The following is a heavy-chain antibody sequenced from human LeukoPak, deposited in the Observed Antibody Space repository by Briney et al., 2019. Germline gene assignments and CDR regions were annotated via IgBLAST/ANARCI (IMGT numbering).Heavy chain of an antibody. Sequence: GGSLRLSCTASGFTFSSYSMNWVRQAPGKGLEWVSSISGGTSYIYYADSLKGRFTISRDNAKNSVYLQIDSLRAEDTAVYYCARGRIQLWYFDYWGQGTLVTVSS. J-gene: IGHJ4*02. V-gene: IGHV3-21*01. CDR3: ARGRIQLWYFDY. CDR1: GFTFSSYS. D-gene: IGHD5-18*01. CDR2: ISGGTSYI.